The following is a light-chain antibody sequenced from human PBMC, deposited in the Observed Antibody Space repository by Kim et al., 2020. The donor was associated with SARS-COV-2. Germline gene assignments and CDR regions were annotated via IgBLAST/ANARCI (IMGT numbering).Light chain of an antibody. CDR1: QDITNY. CDR2: DAS. Sequence: DIQMTQSPSSLSASVGDRVTITCQASQDITNYLNWYQQKPGEAPKLLICDASNLETGVPSRFSGSGSGTDFTFTISSLQPEDIATYYCKQFRTFGQGTKLEI. V-gene: IGKV1-33*01. CDR3: KQFRT. J-gene: IGKJ2*02.